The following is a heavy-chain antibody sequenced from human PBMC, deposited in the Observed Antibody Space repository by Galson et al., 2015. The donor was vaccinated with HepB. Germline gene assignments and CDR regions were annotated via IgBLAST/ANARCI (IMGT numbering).Heavy chain of an antibody. D-gene: IGHD6-13*01. CDR2: TYSGGDT. V-gene: IGHV3-53*01. Sequence: SLRLSCAASGFTVSTTYMSWVRQAPGKGLEWVSLTYSGGDTFYADSVKGRFTISRDESKNTLYLQMNTLRAGDTAVYYCARGYSVSWYSGLGYWGQGTLVTVSS. J-gene: IGHJ4*02. CDR3: ARGYSVSWYSGLGY. CDR1: GFTVSTTY.